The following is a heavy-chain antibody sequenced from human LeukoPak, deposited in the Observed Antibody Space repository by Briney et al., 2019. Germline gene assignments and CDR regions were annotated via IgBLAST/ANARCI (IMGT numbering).Heavy chain of an antibody. V-gene: IGHV1-2*02. D-gene: IGHD6-13*01. CDR3: ARFSRDYSSSWSFDY. Sequence: GASVKVSCKASGYTFTGYCMHWVRQAPGQGLEWMGWINPNSGGTNYAQKFQGRVTMTRDTSISTAYMELSRLRSDATAVYYCARFSRDYSSSWSFDYWGQGTLVTVSS. J-gene: IGHJ4*02. CDR1: GYTFTGYC. CDR2: INPNSGGT.